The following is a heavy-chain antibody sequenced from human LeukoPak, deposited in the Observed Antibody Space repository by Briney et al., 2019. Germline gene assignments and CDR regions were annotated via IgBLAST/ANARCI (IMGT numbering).Heavy chain of an antibody. CDR3: AKTMGAIDHDY. CDR2: VTNSGSNT. CDR1: GFTFRSYS. V-gene: IGHV3-23*01. Sequence: GGSLRLSCAASGFTFRSYSMTWIRQAPGKGLEWVSTVTNSGSNTYYADSVKGRFTNSRDNSKNTLYLQMSSLRADDTAVYYCAKTMGAIDHDYWGQGTLVIVSS. D-gene: IGHD1-26*01. J-gene: IGHJ4*02.